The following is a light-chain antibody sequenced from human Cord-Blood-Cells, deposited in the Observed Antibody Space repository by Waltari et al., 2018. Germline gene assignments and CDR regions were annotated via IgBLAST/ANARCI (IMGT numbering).Light chain of an antibody. J-gene: IGLJ1*01. CDR2: ELS. CDR3: SSYTSSSTYG. V-gene: IGLV2-14*01. CDR1: SSDVGGYNY. Sequence: QSALTQPASVSGSPGPSITISCTGTSSDVGGYNYVSWYQQHPGKAPKLMIYELSNRPAGVSNRFSGSNAGNAASLTISGLQAEDEADYYCSSYTSSSTYGFGTGTKVTVL.